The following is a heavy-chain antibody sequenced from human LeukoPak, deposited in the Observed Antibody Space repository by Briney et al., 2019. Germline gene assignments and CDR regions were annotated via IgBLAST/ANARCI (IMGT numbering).Heavy chain of an antibody. D-gene: IGHD3-10*01. Sequence: GRSLRLSCEASGFIFDDYAMHWVRQVPGKGLEWVASISWNSDNIAYADSVMGRFTISRDNAKSSLYLQMNSLRPGDTAFYYCTKDKGIINGFYYFDSWGQGTLVAVSS. CDR2: ISWNSDNI. J-gene: IGHJ4*02. V-gene: IGHV3-9*01. CDR1: GFIFDDYA. CDR3: TKDKGIINGFYYFDS.